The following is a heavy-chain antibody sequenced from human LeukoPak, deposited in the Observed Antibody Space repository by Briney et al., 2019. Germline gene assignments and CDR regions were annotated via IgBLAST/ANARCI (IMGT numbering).Heavy chain of an antibody. Sequence: AGGSLRLSCAASGFTFSSYWMSWVRQAPGKGLEWVANIKQDGSEKYYVDSVKGRFTISRDNAKNSLYLQMNSLRAEDTALYYCAKVTGDGHPPLWYFDLWGRGTLVTVSS. CDR2: IKQDGSEK. J-gene: IGHJ2*01. V-gene: IGHV3-7*03. CDR3: AKVTGDGHPPLWYFDL. CDR1: GFTFSSYW. D-gene: IGHD7-27*01.